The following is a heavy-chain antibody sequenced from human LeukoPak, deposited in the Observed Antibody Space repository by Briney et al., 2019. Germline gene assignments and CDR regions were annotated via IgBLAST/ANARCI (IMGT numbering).Heavy chain of an antibody. CDR2: MNPNSGNT. D-gene: IGHD3-22*01. CDR3: ARGHFYDSSGYHDAFDI. Sequence: GASVKVSCKASGYTFTSYDINWVRQATGQGLEWMGWMNPNSGNTGYAQKFQGRVTMTRNTSISTAYMELSSLRSEDTAVYYCARGHFYDSSGYHDAFDIWGQGTMVTVSS. J-gene: IGHJ3*02. CDR1: GYTFTSYD. V-gene: IGHV1-8*01.